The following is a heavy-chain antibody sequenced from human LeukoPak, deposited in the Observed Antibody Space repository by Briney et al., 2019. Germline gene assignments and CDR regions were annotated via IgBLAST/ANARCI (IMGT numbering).Heavy chain of an antibody. CDR1: GYTFTSYD. D-gene: IGHD4-17*01. V-gene: IGHV1-8*01. Sequence: ASVKVSCKASGYTFTSYDINWVRQATGHGREWMGWMNPNSGNTGYAQKFQGRVTMTRNTSISTAYMELSSLRSEDTAVYYCARSATVTTGHYYYGMDVWGQGTTVTVSS. J-gene: IGHJ6*02. CDR2: MNPNSGNT. CDR3: ARSATVTTGHYYYGMDV.